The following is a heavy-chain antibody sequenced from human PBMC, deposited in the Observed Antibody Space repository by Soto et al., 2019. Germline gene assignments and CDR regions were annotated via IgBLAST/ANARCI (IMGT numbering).Heavy chain of an antibody. CDR2: ISSSSSTI. CDR3: ARSPTMVRGVIGD. D-gene: IGHD3-10*01. CDR1: GFTFSSYS. Sequence: GGSLRLSCAASGFTFSSYSMNWVRQAPGKGLEWVSYISSSSSTIYYADSVRGRFTISRDNAKNSLYLQMNSLRAEDTAVYYGARSPTMVRGVIGDWGQGTLVTVSS. V-gene: IGHV3-48*01. J-gene: IGHJ4*02.